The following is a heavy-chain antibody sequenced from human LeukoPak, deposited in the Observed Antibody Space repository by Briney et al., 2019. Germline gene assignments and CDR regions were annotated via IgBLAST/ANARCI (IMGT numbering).Heavy chain of an antibody. D-gene: IGHD3-22*01. J-gene: IGHJ3*02. V-gene: IGHV4-59*01. CDR3: ASANPLYYYDSSGYYFDAFDI. CDR1: GGSISSYY. CDR2: IYYSGST. Sequence: SETLSLTCTVSGGSISSYYWSWIRQPPGKGLEWIGYIYYSGSTNYNPSLRSRVTISVDTSKNQFSLKLSSVTAADTAVYYCASANPLYYYDSSGYYFDAFDIWGQGTMVTVSS.